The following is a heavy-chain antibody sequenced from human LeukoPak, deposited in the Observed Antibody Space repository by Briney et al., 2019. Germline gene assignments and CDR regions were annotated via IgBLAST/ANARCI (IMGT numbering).Heavy chain of an antibody. CDR2: IYYSGST. CDR3: ARYVDTAMGYDY. D-gene: IGHD5-18*01. J-gene: IGHJ4*02. V-gene: IGHV4-39*07. CDR1: GGSISSSSYY. Sequence: SETLSLTCTVSGGSISSSSYYWGWIRQPPGKGLEWIGSIYYSGSTYYNPSLKSRVTISVDTSKNQFSLKLSSVTAADTAVYYCARYVDTAMGYDYWGQGTLVTVSS.